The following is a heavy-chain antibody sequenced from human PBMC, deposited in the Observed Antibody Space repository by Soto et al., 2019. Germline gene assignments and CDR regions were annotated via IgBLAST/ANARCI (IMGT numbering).Heavy chain of an antibody. V-gene: IGHV1-2*02. CDR3: ARERHLNSPSDAFDL. CDR2: MNPNSGGS. Sequence: QVHLVRSGAKVKKPGASVKVSCMASGYNFIAQNIHWLRQAPGLGLEWMGKMNPNSGGSDYAQEFQGRVTVTRDTSISTVYMELTSLKSDDTAVYYCARERHLNSPSDAFDLWGQGTMVIVSS. CDR1: GYNFIAQN. J-gene: IGHJ3*01. D-gene: IGHD1-7*01.